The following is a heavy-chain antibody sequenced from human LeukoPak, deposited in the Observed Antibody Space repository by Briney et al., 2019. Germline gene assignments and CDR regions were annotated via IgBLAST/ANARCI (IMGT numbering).Heavy chain of an antibody. D-gene: IGHD3-3*01. CDR3: ARVLYFDFWTGYYFDY. Sequence: SETLSLTCTVSGGSITNNFWNWVRQPPGRGLEWIGYIYYTGTTNYNPSLKSRVTMSVDTSKNQFSLQLRSATAADTAVYYCARVLYFDFWTGYYFDYWGQGTLVTVSS. V-gene: IGHV4-59*01. J-gene: IGHJ4*02. CDR2: IYYTGTT. CDR1: GGSITNNF.